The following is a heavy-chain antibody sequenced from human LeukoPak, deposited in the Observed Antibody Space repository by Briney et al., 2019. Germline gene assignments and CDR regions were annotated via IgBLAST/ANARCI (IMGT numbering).Heavy chain of an antibody. V-gene: IGHV1-8*01. CDR1: GYTYITYD. J-gene: IGHJ4*02. CDR3: ARGVRRARTEDYEISGYFPADY. D-gene: IGHD3-22*01. Sequence: ASVKVSCKTSGYTYITYDINWVRQATGQGLEWMGWMNPYTGNAGNLRKLQSRVTMTRNTSISTAYMELSSLRSGDTAVYYCARGVRRARTEDYEISGYFPADYWGQGTLVTVSS. CDR2: MNPYTGNA.